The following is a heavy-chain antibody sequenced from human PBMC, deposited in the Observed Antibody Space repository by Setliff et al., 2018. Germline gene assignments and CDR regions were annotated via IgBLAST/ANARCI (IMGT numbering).Heavy chain of an antibody. Sequence: SETLSLTCTVSGGSISSGTYYWSWIRQHPGKGLEWIGYFYNSGNTYYNPSLKSRFTISFDTPKNQFSLKLSSVTAADTAVYYCVRSLQGLRFDPWGQGILVTVSS. CDR3: VRSLQGLRFDP. V-gene: IGHV4-31*03. D-gene: IGHD4-17*01. J-gene: IGHJ5*02. CDR1: GGSISSGTYY. CDR2: FYNSGNT.